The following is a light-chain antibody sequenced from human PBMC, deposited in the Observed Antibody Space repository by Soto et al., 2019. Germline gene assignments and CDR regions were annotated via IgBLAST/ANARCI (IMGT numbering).Light chain of an antibody. Sequence: DIQMTQSPSTLSASVGDRVFITCRASQNIRSGLAWYQQKPGKDPKLLIHKASTLESGDPSRFSGRGSGTDFTLFIRSRQPDESATYFYQQYSIYSWRFDKGTKVEI. CDR2: KAS. CDR1: QNIRSG. V-gene: IGKV1-5*03. J-gene: IGKJ1*01. CDR3: QQYSIYSWR.